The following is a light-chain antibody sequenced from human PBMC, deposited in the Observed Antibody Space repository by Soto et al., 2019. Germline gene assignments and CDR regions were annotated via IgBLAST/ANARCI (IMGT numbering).Light chain of an antibody. V-gene: IGKV1-9*01. J-gene: IGKJ4*01. CDR1: QGISSY. CDR3: QQPPG. Sequence: DIQLTQSPSFLSASVGDRVTITCRASQGISSYLAWYQQKPGKAPKLLIYAASTLQSGVPSRFSGSGSGTEFTLTISSLQPEDFAPDYCQQPPGFGGGTKVEIK. CDR2: AAS.